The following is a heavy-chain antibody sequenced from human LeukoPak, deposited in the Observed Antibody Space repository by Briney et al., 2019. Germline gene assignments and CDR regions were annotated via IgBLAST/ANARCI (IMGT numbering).Heavy chain of an antibody. CDR3: AKDSRITMVRGVRDWFDP. D-gene: IGHD3-10*01. V-gene: IGHV3-23*01. CDR2: ISGSGGST. J-gene: IGHJ5*02. Sequence: GGSLRLSCAASGFTFSSYGMSWVRQAPGKGLEWVSAISGSGGSTYYADSVKGRFTISRDNSKNTLYLQMNSLRAEDTAVYYCAKDSRITMVRGVRDWFDPWGQGTLVTVSS. CDR1: GFTFSSYG.